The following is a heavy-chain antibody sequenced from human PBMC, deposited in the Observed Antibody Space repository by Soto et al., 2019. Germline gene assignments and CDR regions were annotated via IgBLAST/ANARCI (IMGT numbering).Heavy chain of an antibody. CDR3: ARDLSSQGVAVAGTFDY. D-gene: IGHD6-19*01. CDR1: GFTFSSYA. Sequence: RGSLRLSCAASGFTFSSYAMHWVRQAPGKGLEWVAVISYDGSNKYYADSVKGRFTISRDNSKNTLYLQMNSLRAEDTAVYYCARDLSSQGVAVAGTFDYWGQGTLVTVSS. CDR2: ISYDGSNK. V-gene: IGHV3-30*04. J-gene: IGHJ4*02.